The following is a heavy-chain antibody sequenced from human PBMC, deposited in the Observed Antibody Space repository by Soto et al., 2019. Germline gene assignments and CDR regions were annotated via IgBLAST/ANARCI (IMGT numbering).Heavy chain of an antibody. J-gene: IGHJ6*02. CDR3: ARTLAAAGSRGYYYYGMDV. V-gene: IGHV5-51*01. CDR1: GYSFTSYW. D-gene: IGHD6-13*01. Sequence: GESLKISCKGSGYSFTSYWIGWVRQMPGKGLEWMGIIYPGDSDTRYSPSFQGQVTISADKSISTAYLQWSSLKASDTAMYYCARTLAAAGSRGYYYYGMDVWGQGTTVTVSS. CDR2: IYPGDSDT.